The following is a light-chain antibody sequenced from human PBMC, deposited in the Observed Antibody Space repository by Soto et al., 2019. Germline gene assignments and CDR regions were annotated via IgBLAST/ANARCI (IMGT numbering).Light chain of an antibody. Sequence: QSALTQPASVSGSPGQSITISCTGTSSDVGSHNLVSWYQQHPGKAPKLIIYEGSKRPSGVSNRISGSKSGNTASLTLSGLQAEDEADYYCCSYAGTTLFGGGTKLTVL. CDR1: SSDVGSHNL. J-gene: IGLJ2*01. CDR3: CSYAGTTL. CDR2: EGS. V-gene: IGLV2-23*01.